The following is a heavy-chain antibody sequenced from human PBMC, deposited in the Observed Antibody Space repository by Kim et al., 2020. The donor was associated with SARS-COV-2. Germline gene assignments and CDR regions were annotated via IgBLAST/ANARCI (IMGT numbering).Heavy chain of an antibody. V-gene: IGHV2-26*01. D-gene: IGHD6-13*01. CDR3: ARIRAPYSSSWYGAFDI. J-gene: IGHJ3*02. CDR2: IFSNDEK. CDR1: GFSLSNARMG. Sequence: SGPTLVNPTETLTLTCTVSGFSLSNARMGVSWIRQPPGKALEWLAHIFSNDEKSYSTSLKSRLTISKDTSKSQVVLTMTNMDPVDTATYYCARIRAPYSSSWYGAFDIWGQGTMVTVSS.